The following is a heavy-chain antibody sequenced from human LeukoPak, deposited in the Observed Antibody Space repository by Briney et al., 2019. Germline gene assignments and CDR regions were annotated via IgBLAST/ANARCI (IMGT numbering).Heavy chain of an antibody. CDR2: IYHSGST. D-gene: IGHD6-25*01. V-gene: IGHV4-39*01. CDR3: AKSGGYGLIDY. J-gene: IGHJ4*01. Sequence: SETLSLTCTVSGGSISSSIYYWGWIRQPPGKGLEWIGSIYHSGSTYYNPSLKSRVTISVDTSKNQFSLKLSSVTAADTAVYYCAKSGGYGLIDYWGQGTLVTVSS. CDR1: GGSISSSIYY.